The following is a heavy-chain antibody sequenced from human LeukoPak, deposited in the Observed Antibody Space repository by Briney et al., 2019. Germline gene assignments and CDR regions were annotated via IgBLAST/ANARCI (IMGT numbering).Heavy chain of an antibody. D-gene: IGHD4-17*01. J-gene: IGHJ4*02. CDR2: ISAYNGNT. CDR3: AREPEFPLVHGEEAVFDY. Sequence: ASVKVSCKASGYTFTSYGISWVRQAPGQGLEWMGWISAYNGNTNYAQKLQGRVTITADKSTSTAYMELSSLRSEDTAVYYCAREPEFPLVHGEEAVFDYWGQGTLVTVSS. V-gene: IGHV1-18*01. CDR1: GYTFTSYG.